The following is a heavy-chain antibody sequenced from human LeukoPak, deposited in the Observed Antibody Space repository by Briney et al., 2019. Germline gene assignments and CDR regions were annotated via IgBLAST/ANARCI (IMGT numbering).Heavy chain of an antibody. Sequence: GGSLRLSCAASRFTFSSYGMSRVRQAPGKGLEWVSSISGSGGSTYYADSVKGRFTISRDNSKNTLYLQMNSLRDEDTAVYYCAKSSYYDASGYYREYYFDYWGQGTLVTVSS. CDR1: RFTFSSYG. V-gene: IGHV3-23*01. J-gene: IGHJ4*02. CDR2: ISGSGGST. D-gene: IGHD3-22*01. CDR3: AKSSYYDASGYYREYYFDY.